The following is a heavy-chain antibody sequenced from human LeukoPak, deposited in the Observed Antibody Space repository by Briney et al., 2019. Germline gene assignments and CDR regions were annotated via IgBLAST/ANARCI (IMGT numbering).Heavy chain of an antibody. CDR2: IIPIFGTA. D-gene: IGHD3-22*01. V-gene: IGHV1-69*06. CDR1: GGTFSSYA. CDR3: ARVNVDYYDSSGIPFDY. J-gene: IGHJ4*02. Sequence: SVKVSCKASGGTFSSYAISWVRQAPGQGLEWMGGIIPIFGTANYAQKFQGRVTITADKSTSTAYMELSSLRSEDTAVYYCARVNVDYYDSSGIPFDYWGQGTLVTVSS.